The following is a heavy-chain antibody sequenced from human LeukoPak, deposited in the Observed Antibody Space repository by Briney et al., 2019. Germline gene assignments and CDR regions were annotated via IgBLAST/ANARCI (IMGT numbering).Heavy chain of an antibody. V-gene: IGHV4-59*01. CDR1: GGSISSYY. Sequence: KPSETLSLTCTVSGGSISSYYWSWIRQPPGKGLEWIGYIYYSGSTNYNPSLKSRVTISVDTSKNQFSLKLSSVTAADTAVYYCASGPYYDFWSGYYPLSRYYYMDVWGKGTTVTVSS. CDR2: IYYSGST. CDR3: ASGPYYDFWSGYYPLSRYYYMDV. J-gene: IGHJ6*03. D-gene: IGHD3-3*01.